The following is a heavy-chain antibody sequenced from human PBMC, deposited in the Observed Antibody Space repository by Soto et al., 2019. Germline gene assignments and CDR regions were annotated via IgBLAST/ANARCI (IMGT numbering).Heavy chain of an antibody. J-gene: IGHJ4*02. D-gene: IGHD1-26*01. Sequence: GASVKVSCKASGYTFTSYGISWVRQAPGQGPEWMGWISAYNGNTNYAQKLQGRVTMTTDTSTSTAYMELRGLRSDDTAAYYCARSGPKIGPQYLKYSGSYIHFDYWGQGTLVTVSS. CDR2: ISAYNGNT. V-gene: IGHV1-18*01. CDR3: ARSGPKIGPQYLKYSGSYIHFDY. CDR1: GYTFTSYG.